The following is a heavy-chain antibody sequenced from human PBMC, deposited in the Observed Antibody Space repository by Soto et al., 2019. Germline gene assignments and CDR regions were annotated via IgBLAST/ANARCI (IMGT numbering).Heavy chain of an antibody. Sequence: GGSLRLSCAASGFTFSSYAMSWFRQAPGKGLEWVSAISGSGGSTYYADSVKGRFTISRDNSKNTLYLQMNSLRAEDTAVYYCAKRWDGSGSNWFDPWGQGTLVTVSS. CDR2: ISGSGGST. CDR3: AKRWDGSGSNWFDP. D-gene: IGHD3-10*01. V-gene: IGHV3-23*01. CDR1: GFTFSSYA. J-gene: IGHJ5*02.